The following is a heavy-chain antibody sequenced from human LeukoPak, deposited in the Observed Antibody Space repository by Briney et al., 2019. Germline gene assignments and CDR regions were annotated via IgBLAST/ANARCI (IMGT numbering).Heavy chain of an antibody. CDR1: GFTFSSYW. CDR3: ARDLRHEKWELRDC. CDR2: IKQDGSEK. V-gene: IGHV3-7*01. Sequence: GGSLRLSCAASGFTFSSYWMSWVRQAPGKGLEWVANIKQDGSEKYYVDSVKGRFTVSRDNSRNTLYLQMISLRAEDTAVYYCARDLRHEKWELRDCWGQGTLVTVSS. D-gene: IGHD1-26*01. J-gene: IGHJ4*02.